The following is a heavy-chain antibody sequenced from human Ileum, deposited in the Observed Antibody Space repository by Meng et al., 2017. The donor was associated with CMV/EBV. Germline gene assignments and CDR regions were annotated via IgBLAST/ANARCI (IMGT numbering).Heavy chain of an antibody. CDR1: GGSISRYY. V-gene: IGHV4-59*01. CDR3: ARDEAWDWNGRHYLYGMDV. Sequence: SETLSLTCTVSGGSISRYYWSWIRQPPGKRLEWSGYIYYNGSTNYNPSLKSRVSISVDMSKNQFSLKLSSVTAADTAVYYCARDEAWDWNGRHYLYGMDVWGQGTTVTVSS. CDR2: IYYNGST. J-gene: IGHJ6*02. D-gene: IGHD1-1*01.